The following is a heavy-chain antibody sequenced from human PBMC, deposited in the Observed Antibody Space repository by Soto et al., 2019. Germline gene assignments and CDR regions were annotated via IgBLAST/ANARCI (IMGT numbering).Heavy chain of an antibody. CDR1: GFTFSSYA. CDR2: ISYDGSNK. Sequence: SLRLSCTASGFTFSSYAMHWVRQAPGKGLEWVAVISYDGSNKYYADSVKGRFTISRDNSKNTLFLQMNSLRAEDTAVYYCARDTRQNFDYWGQGTLVTVSS. CDR3: ARDTRQNFDY. V-gene: IGHV3-30-3*01. D-gene: IGHD3-3*01. J-gene: IGHJ4*02.